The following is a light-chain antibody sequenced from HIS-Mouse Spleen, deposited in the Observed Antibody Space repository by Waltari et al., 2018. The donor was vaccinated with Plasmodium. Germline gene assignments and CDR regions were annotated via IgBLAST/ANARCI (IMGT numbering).Light chain of an antibody. CDR3: QAWDSSTVV. V-gene: IGLV3-1*01. CDR1: NLGDKY. Sequence: SYELTQPPSVSVSPGQTASITCSGANLGDKYACWYQQKPGQSPVRVIYQDSKRPSGIPERFSGSNSGNTATLTISGTQAMDEADYYCQAWDSSTVVFGGGTKLTVL. CDR2: QDS. J-gene: IGLJ2*01.